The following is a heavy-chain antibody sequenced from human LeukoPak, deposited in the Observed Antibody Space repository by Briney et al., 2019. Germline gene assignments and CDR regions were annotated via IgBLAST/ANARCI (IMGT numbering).Heavy chain of an antibody. Sequence: GGSLRLSCVASGFTFSSYAMSWVRQAPGKGLEWVSGISDSGGSTYYADSVKGRFTISRDNSKNTLYLQMNSLRAEDTAVYYCARVPRSYYGGGYFDYWGQGTLVTVSS. V-gene: IGHV3-23*01. CDR1: GFTFSSYA. CDR2: ISDSGGST. J-gene: IGHJ4*02. D-gene: IGHD1-26*01. CDR3: ARVPRSYYGGGYFDY.